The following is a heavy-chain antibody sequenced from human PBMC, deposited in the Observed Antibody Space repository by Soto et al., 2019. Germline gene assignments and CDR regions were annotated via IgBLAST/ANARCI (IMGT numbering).Heavy chain of an antibody. CDR3: ARGLGVVAAYYYMDV. CDR1: GGSISSYY. CDR2: INHSGST. V-gene: IGHV4-34*01. Sequence: PSETLSLTCTVSGGSISSYYWSWIRQPPGKGLEWIGEINHSGSTNYNPSLKSRVTISVDTSKNQFSLKLSSVTAADTAVYYCARGLGVVAAYYYMDVWGKGTTVTVSS. D-gene: IGHD2-15*01. J-gene: IGHJ6*03.